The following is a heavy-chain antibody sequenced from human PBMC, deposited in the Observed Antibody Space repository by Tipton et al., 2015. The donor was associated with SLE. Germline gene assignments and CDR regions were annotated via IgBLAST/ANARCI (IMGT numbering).Heavy chain of an antibody. D-gene: IGHD6-13*01. CDR2: INHSGGT. V-gene: IGHV4-34*01. CDR1: GGSFSGYY. J-gene: IGHJ4*02. CDR3: AAGYSSSWYPYY. Sequence: TLSLTCAVYGGSFSGYYWSWIRQPPGKGLEWIGEINHSGGTNYNPSLKSRVTISVDTSKNQFSLKLSSVTAADTAVYYCAAGYSSSWYPYYWGQGTLVTVSS.